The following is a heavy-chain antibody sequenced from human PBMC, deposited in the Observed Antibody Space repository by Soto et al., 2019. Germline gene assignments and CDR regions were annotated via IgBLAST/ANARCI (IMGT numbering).Heavy chain of an antibody. J-gene: IGHJ4*02. CDR3: AGDVPSYYYDGSGYYSFDY. D-gene: IGHD3-22*01. Sequence: EVQLVESGGGLVKTGGSLRLSCAASGITFNSAWMSWVRQAPGKGLEWVGRIMSKIDGGTTDYAAPVKGRFTISRDDSKNTLYLQMNSLKAEDTAVYFCAGDVPSYYYDGSGYYSFDYWGQGTLVTVSS. CDR1: GITFNSAW. CDR2: IMSKIDGGTT. V-gene: IGHV3-15*01.